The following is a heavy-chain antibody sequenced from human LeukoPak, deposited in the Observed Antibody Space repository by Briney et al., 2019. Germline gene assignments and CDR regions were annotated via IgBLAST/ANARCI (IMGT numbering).Heavy chain of an antibody. D-gene: IGHD5-12*01. J-gene: IGHJ5*02. V-gene: IGHV1-3*03. CDR1: GYTFTSYA. CDR3: ARDKEYSGYDWNWFDP. Sequence: ASVKVSCKASGYTFTSYAMHWVRQAPGQRLEWMGWINAGNGNTKYSQEFQGRVTMTRDMSTSTVYMELSSLRSEDTAVYYCARDKEYSGYDWNWFDPWGQGTLVIVSS. CDR2: INAGNGNT.